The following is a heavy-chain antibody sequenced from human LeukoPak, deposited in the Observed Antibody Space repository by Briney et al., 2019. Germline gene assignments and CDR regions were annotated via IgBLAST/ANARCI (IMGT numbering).Heavy chain of an antibody. J-gene: IGHJ6*03. CDR3: ARDPGGYGYRADYYMDV. CDR2: ISTYYGNT. D-gene: IGHD5-18*01. CDR1: GYTFSSYG. V-gene: IGHV1-18*01. Sequence: GASVKVSCKASGYTFSSYGVTWVRQAPGQGLEWMGWISTYYGNTNNAQQFQGRVTFSTDTATSTAYMELRSLRSDDTAVYYCARDPGGYGYRADYYMDVWGKGTTVTISS.